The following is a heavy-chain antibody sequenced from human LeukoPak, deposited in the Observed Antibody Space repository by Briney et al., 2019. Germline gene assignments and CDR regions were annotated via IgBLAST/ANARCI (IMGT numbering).Heavy chain of an antibody. CDR3: AREGPYCGGDCYPDPDAFDI. V-gene: IGHV3-30*02. Sequence: PGGSLRLSCAASGFTFSSYGMHWVRQAPGKGLEWVAFIRYDGSNKYYADSVKGRFTISRDNSKNTLYLQMNSLRAEDTAVYYCAREGPYCGGDCYPDPDAFDIWGQGTMATVS. D-gene: IGHD2-21*02. CDR2: IRYDGSNK. J-gene: IGHJ3*02. CDR1: GFTFSSYG.